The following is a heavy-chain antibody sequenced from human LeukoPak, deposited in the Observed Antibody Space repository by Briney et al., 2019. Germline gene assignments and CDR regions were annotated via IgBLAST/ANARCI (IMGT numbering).Heavy chain of an antibody. J-gene: IGHJ4*02. CDR3: AKRVDYYDSSGYRSFDY. CDR1: GGTFSSYA. CDR2: IIPIFGTA. Sequence: SVKVSCKASGGTFSSYAISWVRQAPGQGLEWIGRIIPIFGTANYAQKFQGRVTITTDESTSTAYMELSSLRSEDTAVYYCAKRVDYYDSSGYRSFDYWGQGTLVTVSS. D-gene: IGHD3-22*01. V-gene: IGHV1-69*05.